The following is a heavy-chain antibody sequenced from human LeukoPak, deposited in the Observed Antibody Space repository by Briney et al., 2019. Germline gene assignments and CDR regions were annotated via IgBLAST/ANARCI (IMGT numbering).Heavy chain of an antibody. D-gene: IGHD6-19*01. V-gene: IGHV4-39*07. CDR2: IYYSGTT. Sequence: SETLSLTCTVSGGSISSSPYYWGWIRQPPGKGLEWIGSIYYSGTTHYNPSLESRVTISVDTSKNQFSLKLSSVTAADTAVYYCARVPLSGWSLYYYYYMDVWGKGTTVTVSS. CDR3: ARVPLSGWSLYYYYYMDV. J-gene: IGHJ6*03. CDR1: GGSISSSPYY.